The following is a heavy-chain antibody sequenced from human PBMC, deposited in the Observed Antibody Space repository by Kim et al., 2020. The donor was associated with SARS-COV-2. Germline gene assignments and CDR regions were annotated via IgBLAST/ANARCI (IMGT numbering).Heavy chain of an antibody. Sequence: GGSLRLSCAASGFTFSSYAMHWVRQAPGKGLEWVAVISYDGSNKYYADSVKGRFTISRDNSKNTLYLQMNSLRAEDTAVYYCAREGGYSYGYFTGNDRPDDAFDIWGQGTMVTVSS. D-gene: IGHD5-18*01. CDR1: GFTFSSYA. CDR3: AREGGYSYGYFTGNDRPDDAFDI. J-gene: IGHJ3*02. CDR2: ISYDGSNK. V-gene: IGHV3-30-3*01.